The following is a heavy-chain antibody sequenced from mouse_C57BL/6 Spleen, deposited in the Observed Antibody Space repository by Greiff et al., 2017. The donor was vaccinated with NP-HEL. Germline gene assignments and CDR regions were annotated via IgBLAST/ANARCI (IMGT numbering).Heavy chain of an antibody. D-gene: IGHD2-5*01. V-gene: IGHV2-2*01. CDR1: GFSLTSYG. Sequence: QVQLKESGPGLVQPSQSLSITCTVSGFSLTSYGVHWVRQSPGKGLEWLGVIWSGGSTDYNAAFISRLSISKDNSKSQVFFKMNSLQADDTAIYYCASYSNYHYYAMDYWGQGTSVTVSS. CDR3: ASYSNYHYYAMDY. J-gene: IGHJ4*01. CDR2: IWSGGST.